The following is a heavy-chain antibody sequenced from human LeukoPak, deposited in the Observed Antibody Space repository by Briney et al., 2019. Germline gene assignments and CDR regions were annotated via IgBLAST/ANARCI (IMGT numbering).Heavy chain of an antibody. CDR2: ISGSDAGA. D-gene: IGHD2-8*02. CDR1: GFTFNKYA. V-gene: IGHV3-23*01. J-gene: IGHJ4*02. Sequence: GGSLRLSCAASGFTFNKYAMSWVRQAPGKGLEWVSAISGSDAGAYYADSVKGRFTISRDNSKNTLYLQMNSLRAEDAAVYYCAKAPLGRCTGAICYSFDYRGQGTLVTVSS. CDR3: AKAPLGRCTGAICYSFDY.